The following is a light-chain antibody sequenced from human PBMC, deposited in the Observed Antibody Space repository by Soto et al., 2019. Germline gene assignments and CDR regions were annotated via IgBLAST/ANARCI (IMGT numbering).Light chain of an antibody. CDR2: KAS. CDR3: QHYNSYSEA. CDR1: QTISGW. J-gene: IGKJ1*01. V-gene: IGKV1-5*03. Sequence: DIQMTQSPSTLSASVGDRVTIACRASQTISGWLARYQQKPGKAPKLLIYKASTLKSGVPSRFSGSRSGTEFTLTISSLQPDDFATYYCQHYNSYSEAFGQGTKVDIK.